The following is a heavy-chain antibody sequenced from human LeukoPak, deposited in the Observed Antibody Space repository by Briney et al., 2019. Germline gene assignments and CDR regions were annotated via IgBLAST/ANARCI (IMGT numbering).Heavy chain of an antibody. CDR3: ARDLSYRSSTRCYAPYYFDY. V-gene: IGHV4-4*07. J-gene: IGHJ4*02. Sequence: PSETLSLTCSVSGGSVGSYYWSWIRQPAGKGLEWIGRIYTSGSTNYNPSLRSRATISVDKSKSQFSLKLTSVTAADTAVYYCARDLSYRSSTRCYAPYYFDYWGQGTLVTVSS. CDR1: GGSVGSYY. CDR2: IYTSGST. D-gene: IGHD2-2*01.